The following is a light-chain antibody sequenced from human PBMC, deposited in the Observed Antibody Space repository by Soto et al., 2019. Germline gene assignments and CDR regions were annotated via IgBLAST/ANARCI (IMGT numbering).Light chain of an antibody. V-gene: IGLV1-51*01. CDR3: AAWDSSLSAVV. J-gene: IGLJ2*01. CDR1: SSNIGNNF. CDR2: DNS. Sequence: QSVLTQPPSVSAAPGQKVTISCSGSSSNIGNNFVSWYQQLPGTAPKRLICDNSNRPAGIPDRFSGSKSGTSATLGITGLQTGDEAYYYCAAWDSSLSAVVFGGGTKLTVL.